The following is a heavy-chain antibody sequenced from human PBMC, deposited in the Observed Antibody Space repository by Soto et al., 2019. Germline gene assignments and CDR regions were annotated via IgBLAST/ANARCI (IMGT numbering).Heavy chain of an antibody. V-gene: IGHV4-39*01. D-gene: IGHD2-21*01. Sequence: PSETLSLTCTVSGGSISSSSYYWGWIRQPPGKGLEWIGSIYYSGSTYYNPSLKSRVTISVDTSKNQFSLKLSSVTAADTAVYYCASPGLLYDYWGQGTLVTVSS. J-gene: IGHJ4*02. CDR2: IYYSGST. CDR3: ASPGLLYDY. CDR1: GGSISSSSYY.